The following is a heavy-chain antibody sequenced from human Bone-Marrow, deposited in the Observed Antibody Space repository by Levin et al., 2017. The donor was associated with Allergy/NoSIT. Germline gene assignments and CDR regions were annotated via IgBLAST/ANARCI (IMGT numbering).Heavy chain of an antibody. CDR1: GFTFSSYG. CDR3: AKGAQVLRYFDGLSNTYFDY. CDR2: ISYDGSNK. D-gene: IGHD3-9*01. V-gene: IGHV3-30*18. Sequence: AGGSLRLSCAASGFTFSSYGMHWVRQAPGKGLEWVAVISYDGSNKYYADSVKGRFTISRDNSKNTLYLQMNSLRAEDTAVYYCAKGAQVLRYFDGLSNTYFDYWGQGTLVTVSS. J-gene: IGHJ4*02.